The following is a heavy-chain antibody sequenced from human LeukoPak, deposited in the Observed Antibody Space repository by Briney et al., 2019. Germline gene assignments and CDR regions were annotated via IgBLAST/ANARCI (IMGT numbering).Heavy chain of an antibody. Sequence: ASVNVSFTASGYTFTSYGINWVRQAPGQGLEWMGWISAYNGNTNYAQRLQGRVTMTTDTSTSTAYMELRSLRSDDTAVYYCARDFDQYSGRFGGFGHDFWGQGTLVTVSS. CDR3: ARDFDQYSGRFGGFGHDF. D-gene: IGHD1-26*01. CDR2: ISAYNGNT. CDR1: GYTFTSYG. V-gene: IGHV1-18*01. J-gene: IGHJ4*02.